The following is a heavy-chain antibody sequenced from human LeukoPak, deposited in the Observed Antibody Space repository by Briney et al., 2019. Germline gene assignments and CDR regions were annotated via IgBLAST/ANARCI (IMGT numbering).Heavy chain of an antibody. CDR1: GYTFTSYG. CDR2: ISAYNGST. CDR3: ARDLRIGYCSSTSCSPKAGYFDY. V-gene: IGHV1-18*01. D-gene: IGHD2-2*01. Sequence: ASVKVSCKASGYTFTSYGISWVRQAPGQGLEWMGWISAYNGSTNYAQKLQGRVTMTTDTSTSTAYMELRSLRSDDTAVYYCARDLRIGYCSSTSCSPKAGYFDYWGQGTLVTVSS. J-gene: IGHJ4*02.